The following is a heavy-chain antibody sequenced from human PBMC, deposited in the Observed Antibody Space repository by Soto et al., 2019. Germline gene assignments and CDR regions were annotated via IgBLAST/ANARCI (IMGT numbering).Heavy chain of an antibody. Sequence: ASVKVSCKASGYTFTSYDINWVRQATGQGLEWMGWMNPNSGNTGYAQKFQGRVTMTRNTSISTAYMELSSLRSEDTAVYYCASGYYDFWSGYYTEPNWFDPWGQGTLVTVSS. CDR1: GYTFTSYD. CDR3: ASGYYDFWSGYYTEPNWFDP. V-gene: IGHV1-8*01. CDR2: MNPNSGNT. J-gene: IGHJ5*02. D-gene: IGHD3-3*01.